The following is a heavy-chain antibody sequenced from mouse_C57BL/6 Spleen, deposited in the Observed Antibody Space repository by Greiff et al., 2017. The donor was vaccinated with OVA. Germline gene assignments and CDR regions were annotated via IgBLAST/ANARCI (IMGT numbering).Heavy chain of an antibody. D-gene: IGHD1-1*01. Sequence: EVKVVESEGGLVQPGSSMKLSCTASGFTFSDYYMAWVRQVPEKGLEWVANINYDGSSTYYLDSLKSRFIISRDNAKNILYLQMSSLKSEDTATYYCARDRSYYGSSYDWYFDVWGTGTTVTVAA. CDR2: INYDGSST. CDR1: GFTFSDYY. J-gene: IGHJ1*03. CDR3: ARDRSYYGSSYDWYFDV. V-gene: IGHV5-16*01.